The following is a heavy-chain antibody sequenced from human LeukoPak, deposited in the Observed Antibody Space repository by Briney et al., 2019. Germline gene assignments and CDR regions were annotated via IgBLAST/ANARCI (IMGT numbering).Heavy chain of an antibody. CDR1: GGSISSYY. CDR3: ARDGPATSRYSSGWALDY. CDR2: IYYSGST. Sequence: SETLSLTCTVSGGSISSYYWSWIRQPPGKGLEWIGYIYYSGSTNYNPSLKSRVTISVDTSKNQFSLKLSSVTAADTAVYYCARDGPATSRYSSGWALDYWGQGTLVTVSS. D-gene: IGHD6-19*01. V-gene: IGHV4-59*12. J-gene: IGHJ4*02.